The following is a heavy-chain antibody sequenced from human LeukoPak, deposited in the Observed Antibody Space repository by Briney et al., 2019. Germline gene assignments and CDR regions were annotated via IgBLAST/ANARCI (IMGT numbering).Heavy chain of an antibody. J-gene: IGHJ4*02. CDR1: GYSLIVYY. Sequence: GASVKVSCKGSGYSLIVYYIHWVRQAPGQGLEWMGWINPRTGDTNYAQKFQVRVTMTRDTSISTAYMELSRLRSDDTAVYYCARDRRGRYYYDSSGWIDYWGQGTLVTVSS. CDR3: ARDRRGRYYYDSSGWIDY. D-gene: IGHD3-22*01. V-gene: IGHV1-2*02. CDR2: INPRTGDT.